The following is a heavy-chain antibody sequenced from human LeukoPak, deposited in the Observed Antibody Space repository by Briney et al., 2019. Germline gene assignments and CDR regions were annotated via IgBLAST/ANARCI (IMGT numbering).Heavy chain of an antibody. V-gene: IGHV3-9*01. J-gene: IGHJ1*01. Sequence: GGSLRLSCAASGFTFDDYAMHWVRHAPGKGLEWVSGISWNSGSIGYADSVKGRFTTSRDNAKNSLYLQMNSLRAEDTALYYCAKGSSWYNEYFQHWGQGTLVTVSS. CDR3: AKGSSWYNEYFQH. CDR1: GFTFDDYA. D-gene: IGHD6-13*01. CDR2: ISWNSGSI.